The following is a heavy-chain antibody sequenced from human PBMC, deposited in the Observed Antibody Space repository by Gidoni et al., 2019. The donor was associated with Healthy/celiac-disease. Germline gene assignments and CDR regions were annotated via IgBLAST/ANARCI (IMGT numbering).Heavy chain of an antibody. CDR3: ARDPMVRGDNYYYYYGMDV. CDR1: GFTFSSYW. V-gene: IGHV3-7*04. D-gene: IGHD3-10*01. J-gene: IGHJ6*02. Sequence: EVQLVESGGGLVQPGGSLRLSCAASGFTFSSYWMSWVRQAPGKGLEWVANIKQDGSEKYYVDSVKGRFTISRDNAKNSLYLQMNSLRAEDTAVYYCARDPMVRGDNYYYYYGMDVWGQGTTVTVSS. CDR2: IKQDGSEK.